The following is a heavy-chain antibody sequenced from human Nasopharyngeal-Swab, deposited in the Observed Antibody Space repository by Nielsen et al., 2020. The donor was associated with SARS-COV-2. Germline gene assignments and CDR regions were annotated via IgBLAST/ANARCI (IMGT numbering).Heavy chain of an antibody. V-gene: IGHV1-69*01. CDR3: ARGGDYYDSSGYYYASYYYMDV. CDR2: IIPIFGTA. J-gene: IGHJ6*03. D-gene: IGHD3-22*01. Sequence: WVRQAPGQGLEWMGGIIPIFGTANYAQKFQGRVTITADESTSTAYMELSSLRSEDTAVYYCARGGDYYDSSGYYYASYYYMDVWGKGTTVTV.